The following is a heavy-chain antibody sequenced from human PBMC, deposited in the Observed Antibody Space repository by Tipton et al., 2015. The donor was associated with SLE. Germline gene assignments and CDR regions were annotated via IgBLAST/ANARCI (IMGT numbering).Heavy chain of an antibody. CDR3: VKGGFDP. Sequence: SLRLSCAASGFTFSSYSMNWVRQAPGGGLEWVSAISDTGRATYYSDPVRGRFTISRDNSRNTLFPQMNNLRVEDTGLYYCVKGGFDPWGQGTLVTVSS. V-gene: IGHV3-23*01. J-gene: IGHJ5*02. CDR1: GFTFSSYS. D-gene: IGHD3-16*01. CDR2: ISDTGRAT.